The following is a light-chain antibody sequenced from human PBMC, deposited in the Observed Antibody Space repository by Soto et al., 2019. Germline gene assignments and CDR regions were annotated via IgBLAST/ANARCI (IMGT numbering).Light chain of an antibody. J-gene: IGKJ1*01. CDR2: GAS. V-gene: IGKV3-15*01. Sequence: EIVMTQSPATLSVSPGERATLSCRASQSVGSNVAWYQQKHGQAPSLLIYGASSRATGIPARVSGSGSGTDFTLTISSLQSDDVGVYYCQQYNERPPWTFGQGTKVEIK. CDR3: QQYNERPPWT. CDR1: QSVGSN.